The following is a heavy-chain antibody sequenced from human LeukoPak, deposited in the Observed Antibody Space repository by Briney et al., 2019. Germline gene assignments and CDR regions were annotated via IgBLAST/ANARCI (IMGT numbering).Heavy chain of an antibody. D-gene: IGHD3-10*01. CDR2: ISSNGGST. CDR1: GFTFDDYA. J-gene: IGHJ6*03. Sequence: PGGSLRLSCAASGFTFDDYAMHWVRQAPGKGLEYVSAISSNGGSTYYANSVKGRFTISRDNSKNTLYLQMGSLRAEEMAVYYCARGGGEWSRGTTGLWFGELDYYYYYMDVWGKGTTVTISS. CDR3: ARGGGEWSRGTTGLWFGELDYYYYYMDV. V-gene: IGHV3-64*01.